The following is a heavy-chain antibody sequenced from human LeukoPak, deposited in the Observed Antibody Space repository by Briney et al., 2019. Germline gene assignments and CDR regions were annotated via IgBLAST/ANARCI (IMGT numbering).Heavy chain of an antibody. Sequence: GGSLRLSCAASGFALSSHWMTWVRQVPGRGPEWEANVNRDGGETYYLDSVKGRFTISKDNAKNSLYLQMNSLRAEDTALYHCARNNGMDVWGQGTTVIVSS. CDR2: VNRDGGET. CDR1: GFALSSHW. V-gene: IGHV3-7*03. CDR3: ARNNGMDV. J-gene: IGHJ6*02.